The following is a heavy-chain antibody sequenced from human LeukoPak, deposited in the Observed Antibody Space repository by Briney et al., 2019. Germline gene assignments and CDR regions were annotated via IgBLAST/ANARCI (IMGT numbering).Heavy chain of an antibody. CDR1: GFTFSNYA. D-gene: IGHD5-12*01. CDR2: IVASGINT. J-gene: IGHJ4*02. Sequence: GSLRLSCAASGFTFSNYAMSWVRQAPGKGLQWVSAIVASGINTYYADSVNGRFTISRDNSKSTLYLQMNSLRAEDTAVYYCAGRYSGYDLYWGQGTLVTVSS. V-gene: IGHV3-23*01. CDR3: AGRYSGYDLY.